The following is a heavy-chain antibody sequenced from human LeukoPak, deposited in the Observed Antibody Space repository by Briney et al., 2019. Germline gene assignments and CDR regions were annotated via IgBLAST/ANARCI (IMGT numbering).Heavy chain of an antibody. V-gene: IGHV1-46*01. J-gene: IGHJ3*02. D-gene: IGHD3-9*01. Sequence: ASVKVSCKASGYTFTSYYMHWVRQAPGQGLEWMGIINPSGGSTSYAQKFQGRVTMTRDTSTSTVYMELSSLRSEDTAVYYCARGAGLRYLGFDAFDIWGQGTMVTVSS. CDR1: GYTFTSYY. CDR2: INPSGGST. CDR3: ARGAGLRYLGFDAFDI.